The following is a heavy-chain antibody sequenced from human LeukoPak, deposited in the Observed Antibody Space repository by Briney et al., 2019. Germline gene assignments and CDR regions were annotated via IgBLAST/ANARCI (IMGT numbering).Heavy chain of an antibody. D-gene: IGHD3-3*01. V-gene: IGHV3-48*04. CDR3: ARGSFWSGYYTGASYYFDY. J-gene: IGHJ4*02. Sequence: PGGSLRLSCAVSGFTFSSYAMHWVHQAPGKGLEWVSYISSSGSTIYYADSVKGRFTISRDNAKNSLYLQMNSLRAEGTAVYYCARGSFWSGYYTGASYYFDYWGQGTLVTVSS. CDR2: ISSSGSTI. CDR1: GFTFSSYA.